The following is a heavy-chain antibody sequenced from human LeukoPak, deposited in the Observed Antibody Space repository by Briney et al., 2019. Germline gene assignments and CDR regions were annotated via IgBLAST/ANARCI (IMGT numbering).Heavy chain of an antibody. V-gene: IGHV1-2*02. CDR1: GYTFTGYY. D-gene: IGHD6-13*01. CDR2: INPNSGGT. CDR3: ASGQQLKNWFDP. Sequence: VSVKVSCKASGYTFTGYYMHWVRQAPGQGLEWMGWINPNSGGTNYAQKFQGRVTMTRDTSISTAYMELSGLRSDDTAVYYCASGQQLKNWFDPWGQGTLVTVSS. J-gene: IGHJ5*02.